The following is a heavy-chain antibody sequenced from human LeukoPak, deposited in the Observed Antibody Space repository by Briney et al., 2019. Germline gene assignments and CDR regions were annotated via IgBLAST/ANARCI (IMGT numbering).Heavy chain of an antibody. CDR3: ARHGSITMVRGKRRYYYMDV. CDR2: ISRSGGST. D-gene: IGHD3-10*01. J-gene: IGHJ6*03. V-gene: IGHV3-23*01. Sequence: PGGSLRLSCAASGFTSSSYAMSWVRQAPGKGLEWVSAISRSGGSTYYADSVKGRFTISRDNSKNTLYLQMNSLRAEDTAVYYCARHGSITMVRGKRRYYYMDVWGKGTTVTISS. CDR1: GFTSSSYA.